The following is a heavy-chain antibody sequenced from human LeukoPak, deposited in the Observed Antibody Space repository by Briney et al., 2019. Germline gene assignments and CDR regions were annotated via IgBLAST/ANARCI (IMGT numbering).Heavy chain of an antibody. Sequence: SETLSLTCTVSGGSISSYYWSWIRQPPGKGLEWIGYIYYSGSTNYNPSLKSRVTISVDTSKNQFSLKLSSVTAADTAVYYCARGTRGYDLRRNAFDIWGQGTMVTVSS. D-gene: IGHD5-12*01. CDR3: ARGTRGYDLRRNAFDI. CDR1: GGSISSYY. CDR2: IYYSGST. V-gene: IGHV4-59*08. J-gene: IGHJ3*02.